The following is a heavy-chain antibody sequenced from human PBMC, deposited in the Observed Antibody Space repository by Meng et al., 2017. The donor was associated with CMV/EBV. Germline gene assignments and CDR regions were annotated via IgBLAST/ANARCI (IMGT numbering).Heavy chain of an antibody. V-gene: IGHV5-10-1*01. D-gene: IGHD3-22*01. Sequence: KGSGYSSTSYWISWVRQMPGKVLEWMGRIEPSDSYTNYSPSFQGHVTISADKSISTAYLQWSSPKASDTAMYYCAGTYYYDSSGYNHWGQGTLVTVSS. J-gene: IGHJ4*02. CDR1: GYSSTSYW. CDR2: IEPSDSYT. CDR3: AGTYYYDSSGYNH.